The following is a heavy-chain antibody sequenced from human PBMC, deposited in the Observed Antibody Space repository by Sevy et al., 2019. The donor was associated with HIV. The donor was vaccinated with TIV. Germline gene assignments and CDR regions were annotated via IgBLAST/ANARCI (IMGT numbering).Heavy chain of an antibody. V-gene: IGHV3-30*04. CDR1: GFTISDYT. CDR2: ISYDGSRT. D-gene: IGHD3-10*01. Sequence: LSLTCAASGFTISDYTIHWVRQAPGKGLEWVSVISYDGSRTSYADSVKGRFTISRDNSKNTLFLQMNSLRAEDTAVYYCTRVRGLLGWFDSWGQGTLVTVSS. CDR3: TRVRGLLGWFDS. J-gene: IGHJ5*01.